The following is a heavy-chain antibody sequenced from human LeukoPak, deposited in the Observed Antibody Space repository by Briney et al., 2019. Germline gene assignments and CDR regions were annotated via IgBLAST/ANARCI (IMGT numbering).Heavy chain of an antibody. CDR3: ARRAAEPRTYMDV. CDR1: GGSISNSY. J-gene: IGHJ6*03. CDR2: IYPTDIT. V-gene: IGHV4-4*07. D-gene: IGHD6-13*01. Sequence: SETLSLTCTVSGGSISNSYWSWIRQPAGKGLEWIGRIYPTDITTYNPSLKSRVTLSVDTSKNQFSLKLSSVTAADTAVYYCARRAAEPRTYMDVWGKGTTVTISS.